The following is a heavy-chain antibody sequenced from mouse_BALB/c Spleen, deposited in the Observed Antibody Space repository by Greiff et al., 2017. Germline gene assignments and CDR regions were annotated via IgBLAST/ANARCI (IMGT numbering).Heavy chain of an antibody. CDR2: ISNGGGST. Sequence: EVQLQESGGGLVQPGGSLKLSCAASGFTFSSYTMSWVRQTPEKRLEWVAYISNGGGSTYYPDTVKGRFTISRDNAKNTLYLQMSSLKSEDTAMYYCARHDGNPWFAYWGQGTLVTVSA. V-gene: IGHV5-12-2*01. CDR1: GFTFSSYT. CDR3: ARHDGNPWFAY. J-gene: IGHJ3*01. D-gene: IGHD2-1*01.